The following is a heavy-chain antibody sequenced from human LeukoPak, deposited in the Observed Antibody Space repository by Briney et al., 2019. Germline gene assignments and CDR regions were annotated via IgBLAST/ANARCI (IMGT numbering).Heavy chain of an antibody. CDR2: INPSCGST. D-gene: IGHD2-15*01. V-gene: IGHV1-46*01. Sequence: GASVKVSCKASGYTFTSYYMHWVRQAPGQGLEWMGIINPSCGSTSYAQKFQGRVTMTRDTSTSTVYMELSSLRSEDTAVYYCARGTPRYCSGGSCYWFDPWGQGTLVTVSS. CDR1: GYTFTSYY. J-gene: IGHJ5*02. CDR3: ARGTPRYCSGGSCYWFDP.